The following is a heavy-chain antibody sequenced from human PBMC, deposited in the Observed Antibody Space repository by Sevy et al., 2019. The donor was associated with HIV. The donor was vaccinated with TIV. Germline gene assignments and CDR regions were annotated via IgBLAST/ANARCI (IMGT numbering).Heavy chain of an antibody. CDR1: GFPFSNYN. Sequence: GESLKISCAASGFPFSNYNMNWVRQTPGRGLEWVSYISRSSTTIYYADSVKGRFTISRDNDQSSLYLQMNALRDEDTAVYYCARETPISAYNDFWGQGTLVTVSS. D-gene: IGHD3-16*01. J-gene: IGHJ4*02. V-gene: IGHV3-48*02. CDR2: ISRSSTTI. CDR3: ARETPISAYNDF.